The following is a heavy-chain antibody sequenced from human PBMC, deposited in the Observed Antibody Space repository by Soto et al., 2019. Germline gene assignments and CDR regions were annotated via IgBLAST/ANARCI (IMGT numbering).Heavy chain of an antibody. D-gene: IGHD1-7*01. J-gene: IGHJ5*02. CDR1: RYSFTTDW. CDR2: IDPSDSYT. CDR3: ARHPITGTDNWFDP. Sequence: GGSLKISCTGSRYSFTTDWISCVRQMPGKGLEWMGRIDPSDSYTNYSASFQGHVTISADKAISTAYLQWSSLKASDTAMYYCARHPITGTDNWFDPCGQGTLATVS. V-gene: IGHV5-10-1*01.